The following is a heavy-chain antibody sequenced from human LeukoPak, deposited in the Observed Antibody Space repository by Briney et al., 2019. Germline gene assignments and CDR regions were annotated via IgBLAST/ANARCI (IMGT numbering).Heavy chain of an antibody. J-gene: IGHJ6*02. CDR1: GFTVSSNY. Sequence: GSLRLSCAASGFTVSSNYMSWVRQAPGKGLEWVSVIYSGGSTYYADSVKGRFTISRHNSKNTLYLQMNSLRAEDTAVYYCARDYRGYSYGPEYYYYGMDVWGQGTTVTVSS. CDR2: IYSGGST. V-gene: IGHV3-53*04. D-gene: IGHD5-18*01. CDR3: ARDYRGYSYGPEYYYYGMDV.